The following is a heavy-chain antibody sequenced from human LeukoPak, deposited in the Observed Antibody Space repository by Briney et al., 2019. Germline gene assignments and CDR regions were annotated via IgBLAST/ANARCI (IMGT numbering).Heavy chain of an antibody. CDR3: ARDRARITMVRGVIVDV. D-gene: IGHD3-10*01. V-gene: IGHV1-8*03. CDR2: MNPNSGNT. CDR1: GYTFTSYD. J-gene: IGHJ6*02. Sequence: GASVKVSCKASGYTFTSYDINWVRQATGQGLEWMGWMNPNSGNTGYAQKFQGRVTITRNTSISTAYMELSSLRSEDTAVYYCARDRARITMVRGVIVDVWGQGTTVTVSS.